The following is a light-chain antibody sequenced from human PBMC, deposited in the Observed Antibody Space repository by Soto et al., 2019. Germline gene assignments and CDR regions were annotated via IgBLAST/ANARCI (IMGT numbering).Light chain of an antibody. CDR2: KSS. J-gene: IGKJ5*01. Sequence: DIVMTQTPLSSPVTLGQPASISCRSSQSLVPSDGNTYLSWLQQRPGQPPRLLIYKSSDRFSGVPGRFSGGGAGTDFTLKISRVEAEDVGVYYCMQATQFPITFGQGTRLELK. CDR1: QSLVPSDGNTY. V-gene: IGKV2-24*01. CDR3: MQATQFPIT.